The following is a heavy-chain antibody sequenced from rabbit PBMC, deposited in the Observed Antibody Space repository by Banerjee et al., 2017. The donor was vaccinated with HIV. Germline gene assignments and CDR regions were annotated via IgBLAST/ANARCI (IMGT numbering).Heavy chain of an antibody. CDR1: GFSFSSGYD. V-gene: IGHV1S45*01. Sequence: QEQLVESGGDLVKPGASLTLTCKASGFSFSSGYDMCWVRQAPGKGLEWIACIYISSGNTYYASWAKGRFTISKTSSTTVTLQMTSLTVADTATYFCVRVRTATTMTIPKFYFNLWGQGTLVTVS. D-gene: IGHD2-1*01. CDR2: IYISSGNT. J-gene: IGHJ4*01. CDR3: VRVRTATTMTIPKFYFNL.